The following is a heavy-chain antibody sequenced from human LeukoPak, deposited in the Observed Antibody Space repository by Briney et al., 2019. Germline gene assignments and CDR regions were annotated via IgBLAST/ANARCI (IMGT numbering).Heavy chain of an antibody. CDR3: ARLSNSWSLGY. V-gene: IGHV5-51*01. J-gene: IGHJ4*02. D-gene: IGHD2-2*01. Sequence: GESLKISCKGSGYSFTTYWIGWVRQMPGKGLEWMGIIYPADSDTKYSPSFQGQVTISADKSISTAYLQWSSLKASDAAIYYCARLSNSWSLGYWGQGTLVTVSS. CDR1: GYSFTTYW. CDR2: IYPADSDT.